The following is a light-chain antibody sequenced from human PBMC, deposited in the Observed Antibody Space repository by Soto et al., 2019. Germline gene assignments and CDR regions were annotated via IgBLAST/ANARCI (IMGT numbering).Light chain of an antibody. CDR2: AAS. Sequence: AIRMTQSPSSFSASTGDRVTITCRASQGISSYLAWYQQKPGKAPKLLIYAASTLQSGVPSRFSGSGSGTDFTLTISCLQSEDFATYYCQQYYSYPFTFGPGT. CDR3: QQYYSYPFT. CDR1: QGISSY. V-gene: IGKV1-8*01. J-gene: IGKJ3*01.